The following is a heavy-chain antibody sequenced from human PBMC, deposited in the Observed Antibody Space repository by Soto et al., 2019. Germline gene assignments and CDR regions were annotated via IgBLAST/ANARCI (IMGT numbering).Heavy chain of an antibody. J-gene: IGHJ3*02. CDR2: ITKTGRST. Sequence: EVQLLESGGGLVQPGGSLRLSCATSGFSFSNYGMNWVRQAPGKGLEWVSGITKTGRSTFIADSVRGRFTISRDNLKNIMYMQMNSLRVDDTALYYCTKDAEAYDFAFEKWGQGKMVTVTS. D-gene: IGHD3-3*01. V-gene: IGHV3-23*01. CDR1: GFSFSNYG. CDR3: TKDAEAYDFAFEK.